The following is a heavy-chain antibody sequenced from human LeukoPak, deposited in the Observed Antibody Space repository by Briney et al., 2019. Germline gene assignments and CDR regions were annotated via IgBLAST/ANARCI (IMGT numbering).Heavy chain of an antibody. Sequence: GGSLRLSCAGSGFSFSAYAMSWVSQAPGKGLEWVSAIGSGSAGTHYADSVKGRFTIYRDDSKNTLYLQMNSLRAEDTAVYYCARPRVPVAGTRWFDPWGQGTLVTVSS. CDR3: ARPRVPVAGTRWFDP. CDR1: GFSFSAYA. D-gene: IGHD6-13*01. J-gene: IGHJ5*02. CDR2: IGSGSAGT. V-gene: IGHV3-23*01.